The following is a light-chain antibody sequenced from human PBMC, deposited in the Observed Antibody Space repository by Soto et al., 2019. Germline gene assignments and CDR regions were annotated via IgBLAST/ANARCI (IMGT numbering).Light chain of an antibody. Sequence: EIVLTQSPGTLSLSPGERATLSCRASQSVSNSYLAWYQQKPGQAPRLLIYGASSRATGIPDRFSGSGSGTEFTLTISRLEPEDLAVYYCQQYGSSPRTFGQGTKVEVK. J-gene: IGKJ1*01. CDR2: GAS. CDR1: QSVSNSY. CDR3: QQYGSSPRT. V-gene: IGKV3-20*01.